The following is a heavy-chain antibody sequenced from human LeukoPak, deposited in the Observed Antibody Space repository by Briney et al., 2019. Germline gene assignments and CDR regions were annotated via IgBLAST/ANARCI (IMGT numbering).Heavy chain of an antibody. J-gene: IGHJ5*02. D-gene: IGHD4-17*01. CDR3: ARGSLTTSPTVTPQGGKTWFDP. Sequence: SETLSLTCAVYGGSFSGYYWSWICQPPGKGLEWIGEINHSGSTNYNPSLKCRVTISVDTSKNQFSLKLSSVTAADTAVYYCARGSLTTSPTVTPQGGKTWFDPWGQGTLVTVSS. CDR2: INHSGST. V-gene: IGHV4-34*01. CDR1: GGSFSGYY.